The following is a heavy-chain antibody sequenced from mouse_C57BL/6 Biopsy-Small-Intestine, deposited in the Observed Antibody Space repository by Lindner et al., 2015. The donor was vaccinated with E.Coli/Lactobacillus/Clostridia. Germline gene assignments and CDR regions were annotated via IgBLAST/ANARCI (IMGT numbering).Heavy chain of an antibody. J-gene: IGHJ2*01. CDR3: ARGRRSAAAGYFDY. CDR2: ISTYNGKT. CDR1: GYTFISYG. Sequence: SVKVSCKASGYTFISYGISWVRQAPGQGLEWMGWISTYNGKTKFAQKVQGRVTLTTDTSTSTAYMELRSLRSDDTAVYYCARGRRSAAAGYFDYWGQGTLVTVSS. V-gene: IGHV1-7*01. D-gene: IGHD1-1*01.